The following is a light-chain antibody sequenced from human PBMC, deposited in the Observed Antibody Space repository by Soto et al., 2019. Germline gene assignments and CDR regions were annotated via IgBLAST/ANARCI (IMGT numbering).Light chain of an antibody. CDR3: QQYGSSPYT. CDR1: QSVSSSY. Sequence: EIVLTQSPGTLSLSPGERATLSCRASQSVSSSYLDWHQQKPGQAPRLLIYDASSRATGIPDRFSGSGSGTDFTLTISRLEPEDFAVYYCQQYGSSPYTFGQGTKLEIK. CDR2: DAS. J-gene: IGKJ2*01. V-gene: IGKV3-20*01.